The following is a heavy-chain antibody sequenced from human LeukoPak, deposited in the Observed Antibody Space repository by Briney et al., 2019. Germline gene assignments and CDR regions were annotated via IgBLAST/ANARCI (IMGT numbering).Heavy chain of an antibody. CDR2: IYKIGTT. V-gene: IGHV4-59*02. D-gene: IGHD2-15*01. J-gene: IGHJ4*02. CDR1: GDSVTGYF. CDR3: VIGVGWQPDY. Sequence: SETLSLTCTVFGDSVTGYFLTWVRQPPGKGLEWIGHIYKIGTTNYNPSLKSRLTISADTSKNQFSLQLRSVTAADTAVYYCVIGVGWQPDYWGQGALVTASS.